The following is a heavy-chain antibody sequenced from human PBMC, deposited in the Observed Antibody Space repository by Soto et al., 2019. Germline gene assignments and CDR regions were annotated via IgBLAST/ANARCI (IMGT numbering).Heavy chain of an antibody. CDR3: ARREDTAIALDY. V-gene: IGHV5-51*01. J-gene: IGHJ4*02. D-gene: IGHD5-18*01. Sequence: GESLKISCKGSGYTFTSYWIAWVRQMPGKGLEWMGIIYPGDSDTRYSPSFQGQVTISADKSISTAYLQWSSLKASDSAMYYCARREDTAIALDYWGQGTLVTVSS. CDR1: GYTFTSYW. CDR2: IYPGDSDT.